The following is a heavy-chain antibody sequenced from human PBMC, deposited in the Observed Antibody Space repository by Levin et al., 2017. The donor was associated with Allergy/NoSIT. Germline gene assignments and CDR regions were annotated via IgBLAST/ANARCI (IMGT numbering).Heavy chain of an antibody. J-gene: IGHJ4*02. V-gene: IGHV3-30-3*01. Sequence: GGSLRLSCATSGFTFSSYAMHWFRRAPGKGLEWVAVISYEGSTTYYADSVKGRFTISRDSSKNTLYVRMNSLRPEDTAVYYCARADSSAYPDYWGQGTLVTVSS. CDR3: ARADSSAYPDY. CDR2: ISYEGSTT. D-gene: IGHD3-22*01. CDR1: GFTFSSYA.